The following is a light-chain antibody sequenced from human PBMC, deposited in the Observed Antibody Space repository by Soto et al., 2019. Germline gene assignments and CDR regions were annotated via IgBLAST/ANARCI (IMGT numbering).Light chain of an antibody. J-gene: IGKJ5*01. CDR3: QQYSSSLIT. Sequence: PGERVTLICRASRNVGSSYLTWYQQKPGQAPRLLIYGASSRATGIPDRFSGSGSGTDFTLTISSLESEDFAVYYCQQYSSSLITFGQGTRLEIK. CDR2: GAS. CDR1: RNVGSSY. V-gene: IGKV3-20*01.